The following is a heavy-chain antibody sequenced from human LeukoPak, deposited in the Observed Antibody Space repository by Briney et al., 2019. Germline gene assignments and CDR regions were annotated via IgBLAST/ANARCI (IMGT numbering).Heavy chain of an antibody. V-gene: IGHV3-21*01. CDR2: ISSSSSYI. D-gene: IGHD1-26*01. Sequence: GGSLRLSCAASGFTFSSYSMNWVRQAPGKGLEWVSSISSSSSYIYYADSVKGRFTISRDNAKNSLYLQMNSLRAEDTAVYYCARGGELDDAFDIWGQGTMVTVSS. CDR1: GFTFSSYS. J-gene: IGHJ3*02. CDR3: ARGGELDDAFDI.